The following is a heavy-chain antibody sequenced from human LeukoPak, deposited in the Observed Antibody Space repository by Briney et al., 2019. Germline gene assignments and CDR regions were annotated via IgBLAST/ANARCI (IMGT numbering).Heavy chain of an antibody. CDR2: IYSDGIT. J-gene: IGHJ4*02. Sequence: GGSLRLSCAASGFTFSSNYMSWVRQGPGKGLERVSLIYSDGITYYADSVKGRFTISRDNSKNTLYLQMNSLRAEDTAVYYCARDFDTLTGSIFDYWGQGTLVTVSS. D-gene: IGHD3-9*01. V-gene: IGHV3-53*01. CDR1: GFTFSSNY. CDR3: ARDFDTLTGSIFDY.